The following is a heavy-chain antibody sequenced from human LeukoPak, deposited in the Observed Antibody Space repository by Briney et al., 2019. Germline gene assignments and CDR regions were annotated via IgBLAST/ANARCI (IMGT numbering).Heavy chain of an antibody. CDR1: GGTFSSYA. D-gene: IGHD3-22*01. J-gene: IGHJ4*02. CDR3: ARVDYYDSSGYYCVPSGY. Sequence: ASVKVSCKASGGTFSSYAISWVRQAPGQGLEWMGRIIPILGIANYAQKFQGRVTITADKSTSTAYMELSSLRSEDTAVYYCARVDYYDSSGYYCVPSGYWGQGTLVTVSS. CDR2: IIPILGIA. V-gene: IGHV1-69*04.